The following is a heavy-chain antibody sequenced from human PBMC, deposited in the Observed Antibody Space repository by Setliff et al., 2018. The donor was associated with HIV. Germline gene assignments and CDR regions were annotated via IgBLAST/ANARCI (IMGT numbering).Heavy chain of an antibody. Sequence: GASVKVSCKASGYTFTSYGISWVRQAPGQGLEWMGWISTYNGNTNYAQKLQGRVTMTTDTSTTTAYMELRSLRSDDTAVYYCAKDPYSGTFTLYYFDYWGQGTLVTVSS. D-gene: IGHD1-26*01. V-gene: IGHV1-18*01. CDR3: AKDPYSGTFTLYYFDY. CDR2: ISTYNGNT. J-gene: IGHJ4*02. CDR1: GYTFTSYG.